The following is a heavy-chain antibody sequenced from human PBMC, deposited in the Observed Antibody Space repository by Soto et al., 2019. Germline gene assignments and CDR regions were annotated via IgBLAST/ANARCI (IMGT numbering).Heavy chain of an antibody. D-gene: IGHD3-3*01. J-gene: IGHJ4*02. CDR3: ARVESGFWSGNLRHGPLDY. Sequence: QVQLVQSGAEVKKPGASVKVSCKASGYTFTSYAMHWVRQAPGNRLEWMGWINAGNGNTKYSQKFQGRVTITSDTSGSTDNMERSSLRSEDTAVYYCARVESGFWSGNLRHGPLDYWGRGILVIVS. V-gene: IGHV1-3*01. CDR2: INAGNGNT. CDR1: GYTFTSYA.